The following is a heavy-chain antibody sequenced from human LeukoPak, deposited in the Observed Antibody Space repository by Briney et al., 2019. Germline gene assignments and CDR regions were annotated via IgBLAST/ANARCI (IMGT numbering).Heavy chain of an antibody. CDR3: AKDTSGSYYGGWFDP. CDR2: ISWNSGGI. Sequence: GGSLRLSCAVSGFTFGDYGMHWVRQAPGKGLEWVTGISWNSGGIGYADSVKGRFTISRDNAKNSLYLQMNSLRPEDTALYYCAKDTSGSYYGGWFDPWGQGTLVTVSS. V-gene: IGHV3-9*01. CDR1: GFTFGDYG. D-gene: IGHD1-26*01. J-gene: IGHJ5*02.